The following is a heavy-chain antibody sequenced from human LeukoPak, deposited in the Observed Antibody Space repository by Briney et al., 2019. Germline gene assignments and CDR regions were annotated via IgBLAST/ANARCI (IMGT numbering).Heavy chain of an antibody. CDR2: RFNSGST. CDR3: ARRRDGYSIFDY. D-gene: IGHD5-24*01. V-gene: IGHV4-59*11. J-gene: IGHJ4*01. CDR1: GASISTHY. Sequence: SETLSLTCTVSGASISTHYWSWIRQPPGKGLEWIGWRFNSGSTSYNPSLKSRVTISIDTSKNQFSLKLNSVTAADTAVYYCARRRDGYSIFDYWGHGTLVIVSS.